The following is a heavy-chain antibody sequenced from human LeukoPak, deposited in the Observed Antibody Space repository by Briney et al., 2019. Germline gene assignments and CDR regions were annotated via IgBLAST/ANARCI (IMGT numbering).Heavy chain of an antibody. CDR2: INPSGGST. V-gene: IGHV1-46*01. CDR1: GYTFTSYY. CDR3: ARDHHYDSSAPENYFDY. Sequence: ASVKVSCKASGYTFTSYYMHWVRQAPGQGLEWMGIINPSGGSTSYAQKSQGRVTMTRDTSTSTVYMELSSLRSEDTAVYYCARDHHYDSSAPENYFDYWGQGTLVTVSS. J-gene: IGHJ4*02. D-gene: IGHD3-22*01.